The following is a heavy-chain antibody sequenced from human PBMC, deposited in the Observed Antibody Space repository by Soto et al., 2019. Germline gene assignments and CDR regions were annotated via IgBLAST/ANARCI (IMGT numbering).Heavy chain of an antibody. J-gene: IGHJ3*02. CDR3: ARVKIVVVVAATRRHDAFDI. Sequence: QVQLVQSGAEVKKPGASVKVSCKASGYTFTSYAMHWVRQAPGQRLEWMGWINAGNGNTKYSQKFQGRVTITRDTSASTAYMELSSLRSEDTAVYYCARVKIVVVVAATRRHDAFDIWGQGTMVTVSS. D-gene: IGHD2-15*01. V-gene: IGHV1-3*01. CDR2: INAGNGNT. CDR1: GYTFTSYA.